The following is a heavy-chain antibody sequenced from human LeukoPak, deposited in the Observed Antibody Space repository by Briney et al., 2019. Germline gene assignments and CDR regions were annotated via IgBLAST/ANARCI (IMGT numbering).Heavy chain of an antibody. D-gene: IGHD3-9*01. J-gene: IGHJ6*02. CDR2: ISSSSSTI. Sequence: GGSLRLSCAASGFTFSAYAMSWVRQAPGKGLEWVSYISSSSSTIYYADSVKGRFTISRDNAKNSLYLQMNSLRDEDTAVYYCARESDMTYYYGMDVWGQGTTVTVSS. CDR3: ARESDMTYYYGMDV. CDR1: GFTFSAYA. V-gene: IGHV3-48*02.